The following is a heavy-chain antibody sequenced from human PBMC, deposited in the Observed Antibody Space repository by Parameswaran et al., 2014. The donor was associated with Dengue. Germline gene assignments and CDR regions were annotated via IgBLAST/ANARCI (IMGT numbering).Heavy chain of an antibody. Sequence: WIRQSPSRGLEWLGRTYYRSKWYNDYAVSVKSRITINPDTSKNQFSLQLNSVTPEDTAVYYCARGEDGDYEVDPYYYYGMDVVGPKGPRSPSPQ. J-gene: IGHJ6*01. CDR3: ARGEDGDYEVDPYYYYGMDV. CDR2: TYYRSKWYN. V-gene: IGHV6-1*01. D-gene: IGHD4-17*01.